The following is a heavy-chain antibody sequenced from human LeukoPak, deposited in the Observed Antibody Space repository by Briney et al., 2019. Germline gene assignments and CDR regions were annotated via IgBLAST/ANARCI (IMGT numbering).Heavy chain of an antibody. CDR2: INGDGRNT. Sequence: GGSLRLSCAASGFTFDDYAMHWVRQDPRKGLVWVSRINGDGRNTNYADSVRGRFTISRDNAKNTLYLQMNTLRVEDTAVYYCTRDLMDYDVSTGLHHYYMDVWGQGTAVTVSS. CDR1: GFTFDDYA. D-gene: IGHD3-9*01. V-gene: IGHV3-74*01. J-gene: IGHJ6*02. CDR3: TRDLMDYDVSTGLHHYYMDV.